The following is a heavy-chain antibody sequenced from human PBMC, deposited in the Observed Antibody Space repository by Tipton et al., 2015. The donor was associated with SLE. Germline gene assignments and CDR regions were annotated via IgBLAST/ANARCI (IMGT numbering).Heavy chain of an antibody. D-gene: IGHD1-20*01. CDR2: TYRESRWYK. V-gene: IGHV6-1*01. CDR3: GRGTKWNLGGFEY. J-gene: IGHJ4*02. Sequence: GPVKPSQTLSLTCFISGDSVSTNNAGWNWIRQFPSRGLEWLGRTYRESRWYKDYGGAADGRITINADKYKNEVSLHLTSVTPEESAVYFCGRGTKWNLGGFEYWGQRVLVTVS. CDR1: GDSVSTNNAG.